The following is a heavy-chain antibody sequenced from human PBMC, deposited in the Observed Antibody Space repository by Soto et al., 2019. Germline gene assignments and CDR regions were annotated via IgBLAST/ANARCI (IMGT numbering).Heavy chain of an antibody. CDR3: ARHRYCSGATCYHLDNWFDP. J-gene: IGHJ5*02. CDR2: IYYSGST. D-gene: IGHD2-15*01. CDR1: GGSISSYY. V-gene: IGHV4-59*08. Sequence: SETLSLTCTVSGGSISSYYWSWIRQPPGKGLEWIGTIYYSGSTNYNPSLKSRVTISVDTSKNQFSLKLSSVTAADTAVYYCARHRYCSGATCYHLDNWFDPWGQGTLVTVSS.